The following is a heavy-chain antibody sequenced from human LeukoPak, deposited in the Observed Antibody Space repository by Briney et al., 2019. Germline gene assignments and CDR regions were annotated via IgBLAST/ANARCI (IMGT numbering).Heavy chain of an antibody. Sequence: GGSLRLSCAASGFTFSSYGMHWVRQAPGKGLEWVAVISYDGSNKYYADSVKGRFTISRDNSKNTVYLQMNSLRAEDTAVYYCANGLSPDYWGQGTLVTVSS. CDR2: ISYDGSNK. D-gene: IGHD4/OR15-4a*01. CDR1: GFTFSSYG. V-gene: IGHV3-33*05. CDR3: ANGLSPDY. J-gene: IGHJ4*02.